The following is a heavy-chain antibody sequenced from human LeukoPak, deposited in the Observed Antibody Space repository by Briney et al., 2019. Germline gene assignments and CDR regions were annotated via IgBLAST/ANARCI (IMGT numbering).Heavy chain of an antibody. Sequence: GESLKISCKVSGNNYWIGWVRQMPGKGLEWMGIICFGDSDTRYSPSFQGQVTISVDKSISTAYLQWSSLKASDTAIYFCARHSYGLDYWGQGTLITVSS. D-gene: IGHD2-8*01. CDR2: ICFGDSDT. J-gene: IGHJ4*02. CDR3: ARHSYGLDY. CDR1: GNNYW. V-gene: IGHV5-51*01.